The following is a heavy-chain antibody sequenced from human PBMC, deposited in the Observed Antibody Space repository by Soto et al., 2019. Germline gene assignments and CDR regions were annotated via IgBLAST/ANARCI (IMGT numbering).Heavy chain of an antibody. CDR2: ISSSSSYI. CDR3: ARDTAARVYYYYYGMDV. CDR1: GFTFSSYS. J-gene: IGHJ6*02. V-gene: IGHV3-21*01. D-gene: IGHD6-6*01. Sequence: EVQLVESGGGLVKPGGSLRLSCAASGFTFSSYSMNWVRQAPGKGLEWVSSISSSSSYIYYADSVKGRCTISRDNAKNSLYLQMNSLRAEDTAVYYCARDTAARVYYYYYGMDVWGQGTTVTVSS.